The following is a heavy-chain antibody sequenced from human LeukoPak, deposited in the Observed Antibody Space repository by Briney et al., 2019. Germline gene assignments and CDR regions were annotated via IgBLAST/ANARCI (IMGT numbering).Heavy chain of an antibody. V-gene: IGHV3-11*06. D-gene: IGHD1-26*01. CDR3: ARATWDPNYYYYMDV. CDR2: ISGSGSYT. Sequence: GGSLRLSCAASGFTVSDYSMSWVRQAPGKGLEWVSAISGSGSYTDYADSVKGRFTISRDNAKNSLYLQMNSLRAEDTAVYFCARATWDPNYYYYMDVWGSGTTVTISS. J-gene: IGHJ6*03. CDR1: GFTVSDYS.